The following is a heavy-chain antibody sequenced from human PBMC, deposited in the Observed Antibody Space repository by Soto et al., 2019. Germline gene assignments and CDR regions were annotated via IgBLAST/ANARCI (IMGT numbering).Heavy chain of an antibody. Sequence: QVQLQESGPGLVKASETLSLSCTVSGHSISADYWSWIRQPAGKRLGWIGRVDASGNTNYNPSLKSRVTVSVDTSKNQFFVKVRSVTAADTAMYFCARDVGGSVVPHWFDPWGQGALVTVSS. CDR2: VDASGNT. CDR1: GHSISADY. D-gene: IGHD3-22*01. V-gene: IGHV4-4*07. J-gene: IGHJ5*02. CDR3: ARDVGGSVVPHWFDP.